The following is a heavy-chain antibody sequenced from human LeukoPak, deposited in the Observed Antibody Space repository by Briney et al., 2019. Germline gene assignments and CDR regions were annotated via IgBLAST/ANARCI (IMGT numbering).Heavy chain of an antibody. J-gene: IGHJ4*02. Sequence: GGSLRLSCAASGFWFSNYGINWVRQAPGKGLEWVCVISGNGDDAFYADSVKGRFRISRDNSKNTVYLQMNSLRADDTAVYYCAKRAWPYYFDYWGQGTLVAVSS. CDR3: AKRAWPYYFDY. V-gene: IGHV3-23*01. CDR2: ISGNGDDA. CDR1: GFWFSNYG.